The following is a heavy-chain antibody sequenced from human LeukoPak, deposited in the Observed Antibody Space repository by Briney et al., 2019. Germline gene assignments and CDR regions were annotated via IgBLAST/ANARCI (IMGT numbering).Heavy chain of an antibody. D-gene: IGHD1-14*01. J-gene: IGHJ4*02. CDR2: IYYSGST. V-gene: IGHV4-59*12. CDR3: AREYMAPLSY. CDR1: GGSISSYY. Sequence: SETLSLTCTVSGGSISSYYWSWIRQPPGKGLEWIGYIYYSGSTNYNPSLKSRVTISVDTSKNQFSLKLSSVTAADTAVYYCAREYMAPLSYWGQGTLVTVSS.